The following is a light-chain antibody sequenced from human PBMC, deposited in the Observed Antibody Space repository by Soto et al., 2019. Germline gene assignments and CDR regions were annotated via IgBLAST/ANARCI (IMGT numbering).Light chain of an antibody. CDR2: KAN. CDR1: QSITSW. Sequence: DIEMTQSPSTLSASVGDRVTLTCRASQSITSWVAWYQQKPGKAPKLLIYKANHLQTGVPPRFSGRGSGTEFSLTISSLQPEDFAIYYCQQYNDFQYTFGQGTSLEMK. J-gene: IGKJ2*01. CDR3: QQYNDFQYT. V-gene: IGKV1-5*03.